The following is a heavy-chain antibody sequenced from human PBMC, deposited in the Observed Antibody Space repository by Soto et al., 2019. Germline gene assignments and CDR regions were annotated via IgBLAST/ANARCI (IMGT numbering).Heavy chain of an antibody. CDR2: ISAYNGNT. J-gene: IGHJ6*02. V-gene: IGHV1-18*01. CDR1: GYTFTSYG. D-gene: IGHD6-13*01. CDR3: ARAGRAAAGTTPLGMDV. Sequence: GASVKVSCKASGYTFTSYGISWVRQAPGQGLEWMGWISAYNGNTNYAQKLQGRVTMTTDTSTSTAYMELRSLRSDDTAVYYCARAGRAAAGTTPLGMDVWGQGTTVTVSS.